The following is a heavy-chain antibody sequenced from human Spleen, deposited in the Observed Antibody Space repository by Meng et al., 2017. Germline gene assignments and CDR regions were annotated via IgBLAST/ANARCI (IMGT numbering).Heavy chain of an antibody. CDR2: MNPNSGNT. J-gene: IGHJ5*02. D-gene: IGHD3-10*01. CDR1: GYTFTSYD. CDR3: ARSMIRGFNWFDP. V-gene: IGHV1-8*03. Sequence: QMRRVRLGGEGKKPGAQVKGSCKDSGYTFTSYDINWVRQATGQGLEWMGWMNPNSGNTGYAQKFQGRVTITRNTSISTAYMELSSLRSEDTAVYYCARSMIRGFNWFDPWGQGTLVTVSS.